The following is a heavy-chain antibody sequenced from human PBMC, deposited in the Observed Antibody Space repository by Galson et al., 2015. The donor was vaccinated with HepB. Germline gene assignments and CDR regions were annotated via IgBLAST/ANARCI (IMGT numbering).Heavy chain of an antibody. CDR2: IIPIFGTA. Sequence: SVKVSCKASGGTFSSYAISWVRQAPGQGLEWMGGIIPIFGTANYAQKFQGRVTITADESTSTAYMELSSLRSEDTAVYYCARGSGGGSGSYYSSYWGQGTLVTVSS. D-gene: IGHD3-10*01. CDR1: GGTFSSYA. J-gene: IGHJ4*02. CDR3: ARGSGGGSGSYYSSY. V-gene: IGHV1-69*13.